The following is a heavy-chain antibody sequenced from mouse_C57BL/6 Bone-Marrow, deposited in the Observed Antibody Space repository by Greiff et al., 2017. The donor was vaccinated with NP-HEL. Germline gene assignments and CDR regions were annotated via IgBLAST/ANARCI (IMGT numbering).Heavy chain of an antibody. J-gene: IGHJ1*03. Sequence: VQLKQSGAELVRPGASVKLSCTASGFNIKDYYMHWVKQRPEQGLEWIGRIDPEDGDTEYAPKFQGKATMTADTSSNTAYLQLSSLTSEDTAVYYCTTPSYYSNYGYFDVWGTGTTVTVSA. V-gene: IGHV14-1*01. CDR3: TTPSYYSNYGYFDV. CDR2: IDPEDGDT. D-gene: IGHD2-5*01. CDR1: GFNIKDYY.